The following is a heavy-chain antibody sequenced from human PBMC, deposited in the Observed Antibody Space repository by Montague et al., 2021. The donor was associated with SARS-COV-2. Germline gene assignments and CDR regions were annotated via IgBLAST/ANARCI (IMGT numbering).Heavy chain of an antibody. CDR1: GFTFSSYA. J-gene: IGHJ4*02. Sequence: SLRLSCAASGFTFSSYAMHWVRQAPGKGLEWVAVISYDGSNKYYADSVKGRFAISRDNSKNTLYLQMNSLRAEDTAVCYCARTYSGSYYSHFDYWGQGTLVTVSS. D-gene: IGHD1-26*01. CDR2: ISYDGSNK. V-gene: IGHV3-30*09. CDR3: ARTYSGSYYSHFDY.